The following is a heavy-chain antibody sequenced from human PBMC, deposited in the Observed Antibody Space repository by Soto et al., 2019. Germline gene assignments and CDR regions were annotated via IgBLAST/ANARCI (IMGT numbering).Heavy chain of an antibody. J-gene: IGHJ4*02. CDR3: ASYNTSSWYFNY. CDR2: INHSGST. CDR1: GGSFSGYY. V-gene: IGHV4-34*01. D-gene: IGHD6-13*01. Sequence: QVQLQQWGAGLLKPSATLSLTCAAYGGSFSGYYWSWIRQPPGKGLEWIGEINHSGSTNYNPSLKSRVDISVDTFKNQFSLKLSSVTAADSAVYYCASYNTSSWYFNYWGQGTLVTVSS.